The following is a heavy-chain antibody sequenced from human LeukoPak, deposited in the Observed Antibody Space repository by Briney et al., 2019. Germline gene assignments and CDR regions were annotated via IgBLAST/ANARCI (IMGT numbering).Heavy chain of an antibody. CDR2: MNPNSGNT. CDR3: ARDQGLGADY. J-gene: IGHJ4*02. Sequence: ASVTVSCTASGYTFTSYDINWVRQAPGQGLEWMGWMNPNSGNTGYAQKFQGRVTMTRNTSISTAYMELSSLRSEDTAVYYCARDQGLGADYWGQGTLVTVSS. D-gene: IGHD4/OR15-4a*01. V-gene: IGHV1-8*01. CDR1: GYTFTSYD.